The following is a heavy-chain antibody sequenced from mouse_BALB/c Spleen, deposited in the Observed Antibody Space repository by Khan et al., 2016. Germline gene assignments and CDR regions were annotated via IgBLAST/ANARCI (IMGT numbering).Heavy chain of an antibody. Sequence: EVQLQESGPGLVKPSQSLSLTCSVTGYSITSGYYWNWIRQFPGNKLEWMGYISYDGNNNYNPSLKNRISITRDKSKKKFFLKLNSVTTADKATSSCAIYYSRSCYSSYALDSWGPGTSVTVSS. V-gene: IGHV3-6*02. J-gene: IGHJ4*01. CDR1: GYSITSGYY. CDR2: ISYDGNN. CDR3: AIYYSRSCYSSYALDS. D-gene: IGHD1-1*01.